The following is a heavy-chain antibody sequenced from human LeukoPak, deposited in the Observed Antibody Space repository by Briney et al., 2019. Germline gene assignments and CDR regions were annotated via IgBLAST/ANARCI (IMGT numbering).Heavy chain of an antibody. CDR3: AGDYYTSGSPNGC. CDR2: INSDGSST. J-gene: IGHJ4*02. D-gene: IGHD3-10*01. CDR1: GFTFSSYW. Sequence: GGSLRLSCAASGFTFSSYWMHWVRQAPGKGLAWVSRINSDGSSTNYADSVKGRFTISRDNAKNTLYLQMNSLRAEDTAVYYCAGDYYTSGSPNGCWGQGTLVTVSS. V-gene: IGHV3-74*01.